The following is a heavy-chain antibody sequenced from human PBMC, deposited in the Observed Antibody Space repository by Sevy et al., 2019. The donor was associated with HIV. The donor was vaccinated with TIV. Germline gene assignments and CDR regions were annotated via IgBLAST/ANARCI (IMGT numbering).Heavy chain of an antibody. D-gene: IGHD2-15*01. Sequence: ASVKVSCKASGGTFSSYAISWVRQAPGQGLEWMGGIIPIFGTANYAQKFQGRVTITADESTGTAYMELSSLRSEDTAVYYCARDLVVVAATLHYYYYGMDVWGQGTTVTVSS. CDR2: IIPIFGTA. V-gene: IGHV1-69*13. CDR1: GGTFSSYA. J-gene: IGHJ6*02. CDR3: ARDLVVVAATLHYYYYGMDV.